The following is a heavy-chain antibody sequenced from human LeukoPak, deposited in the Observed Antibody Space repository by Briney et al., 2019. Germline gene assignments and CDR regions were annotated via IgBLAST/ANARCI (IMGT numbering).Heavy chain of an antibody. Sequence: ASVNVSCTASGGTFISYAISWVRQAPGQGLEWMGRIIPILGIANYAQKFQGRVTITADKSTSTAYMELSSLRSEDTAVYYCARDLYYYDSSGPVYWGQGTLVTVSS. D-gene: IGHD3-22*01. J-gene: IGHJ4*02. V-gene: IGHV1-69*04. CDR3: ARDLYYYDSSGPVY. CDR2: IIPILGIA. CDR1: GGTFISYA.